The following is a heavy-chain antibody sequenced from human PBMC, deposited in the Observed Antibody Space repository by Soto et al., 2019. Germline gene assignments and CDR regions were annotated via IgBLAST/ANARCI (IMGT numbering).Heavy chain of an antibody. J-gene: IGHJ4*02. CDR1: GFTFSSYS. V-gene: IGHV3-21*01. CDR3: ARDGSAGGYFDY. Sequence: EVQLVESGGGLVKPGGSLRLSCAASGFTFSSYSMNWVRQAPGKGLEWVSSISSSRSYIYYADSVKGRFTISRDNAKNSLYLQMNSLRAEDTAVYYCARDGSAGGYFDYWGQGTLVTVSS. CDR2: ISSSRSYI. D-gene: IGHD3-10*01.